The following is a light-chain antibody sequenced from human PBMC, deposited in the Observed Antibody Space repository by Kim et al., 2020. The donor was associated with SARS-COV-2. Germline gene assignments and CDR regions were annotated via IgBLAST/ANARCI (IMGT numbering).Light chain of an antibody. V-gene: IGKV1-33*01. CDR2: DAS. CDR3: QQFDNLPYT. J-gene: IGKJ2*01. CDR1: QDISNY. Sequence: SASVGDRVTITCQASQDISNYLNWYQQKPGKAPKLLIYDASNLETGVPSRFSGSGSGTDFTFTISSLQPEDIATYFCQQFDNLPYTFGQGTKLEI.